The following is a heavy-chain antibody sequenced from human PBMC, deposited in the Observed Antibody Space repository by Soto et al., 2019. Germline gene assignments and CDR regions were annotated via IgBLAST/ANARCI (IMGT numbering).Heavy chain of an antibody. CDR2: IYWDDGK. J-gene: IGHJ1*01. V-gene: IGHV2-5*02. Sequence: QITLKESGPTLVKPTQTLTLTCTSSGLSLSTTGVGVGWIRQPPGKALEWLALIYWDDGKRYSPALKSRLTISRYTSKIQVVVTMTTVDAVDTATCSCAHIPMTMIVGAGYCHHWGQGTLVTVSS. CDR1: GLSLSTTGVG. CDR3: AHIPMTMIVGAGYCHH. D-gene: IGHD3-22*01.